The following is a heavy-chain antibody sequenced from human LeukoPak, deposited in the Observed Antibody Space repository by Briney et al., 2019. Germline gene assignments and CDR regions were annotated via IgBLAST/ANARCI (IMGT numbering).Heavy chain of an antibody. J-gene: IGHJ4*02. CDR1: GSGFIFSNYG. V-gene: IGHV3-49*04. CDR3: ARAPPAYCGGDCFSDY. D-gene: IGHD2-21*02. CDR2: IRSKAYGGTT. Sequence: GGSLRLSCAASGSGFIFSNYGMRWVRQAPGKGLEWVGFIRSKAYGGTTEYAASVKGRFTISRDDSKSIAYLQMNSLKTEDTAMYYCARAPPAYCGGDCFSDYWGQGTLVTVSS.